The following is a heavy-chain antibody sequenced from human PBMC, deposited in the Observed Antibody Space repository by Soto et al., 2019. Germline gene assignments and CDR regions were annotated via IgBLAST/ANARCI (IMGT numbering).Heavy chain of an antibody. D-gene: IGHD7-27*01. J-gene: IGHJ4*02. Sequence: QVQLQQWGAGLLKPSETLSLTCAVYGGSFSGYYWNWIRQPPGKGLEWIGEINHSGSTNYNPSLKSRVTISVDTSKNQVSLKRTSVTAADTAVYYCARGWGRIFDYWGQGTLVTVSS. CDR3: ARGWGRIFDY. CDR2: INHSGST. CDR1: GGSFSGYY. V-gene: IGHV4-34*01.